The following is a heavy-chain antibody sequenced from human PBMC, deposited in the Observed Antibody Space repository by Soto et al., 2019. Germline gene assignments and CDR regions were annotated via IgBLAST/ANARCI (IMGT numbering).Heavy chain of an antibody. V-gene: IGHV3-23*01. J-gene: IGHJ4*02. CDR1: EFTFSIYG. CDR2: LSGSGDKT. D-gene: IGHD4-17*01. CDR3: GKEHVDYAFDQ. Sequence: GGSLRLSCAASEFTFSIYGMRWIRQAPGKGLEWVSALSGSGDKTYYADSVKGRFTISRDNSKNTLYLQMNSLRAADTAVYYGGKEHVDYAFDQWGQGTLVTVSS.